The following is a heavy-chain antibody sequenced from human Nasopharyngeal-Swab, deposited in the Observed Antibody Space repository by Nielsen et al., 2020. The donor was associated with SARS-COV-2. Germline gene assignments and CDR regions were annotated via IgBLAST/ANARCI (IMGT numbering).Heavy chain of an antibody. CDR2: ISSSGSTI. CDR3: AREERTPMIVVVIAYAFDI. J-gene: IGHJ3*02. CDR1: GFTFSSYE. D-gene: IGHD3-22*01. Sequence: GGSLRLSCAASGFTFSSYEMNWVRQAPGKGLEWVSYISSSGSTIYYADSVKGRFTIPRDNAKNSLYLQMNSLRAEDTAVYYCAREERTPMIVVVIAYAFDIWGQGTMVTVSS. V-gene: IGHV3-48*03.